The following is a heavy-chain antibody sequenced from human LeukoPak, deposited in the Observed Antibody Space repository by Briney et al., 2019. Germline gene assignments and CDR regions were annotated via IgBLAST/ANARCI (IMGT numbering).Heavy chain of an antibody. D-gene: IGHD2-2*01. CDR3: ARGSYQLLF. CDR2: ISSTSSYT. J-gene: IGHJ4*02. V-gene: IGHV3-11*06. Sequence: GGSLRLSCAASGFTFSDYYMSWIRQAPGKGLEWVSYISSTSSYTKYADSVKGRFTISRDNAMNSLYLQMNSLRAEDAAVYYCARGSYQLLFWGQGTLVTASS. CDR1: GFTFSDYY.